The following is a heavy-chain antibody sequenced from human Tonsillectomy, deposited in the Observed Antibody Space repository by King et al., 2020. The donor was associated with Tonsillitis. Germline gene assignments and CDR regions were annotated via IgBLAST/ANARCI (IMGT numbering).Heavy chain of an antibody. V-gene: IGHV3-23*04. CDR3: AKDAYYDFWSDYVHYFSYYMDV. D-gene: IGHD3-3*01. CDR1: GFNFSRYA. J-gene: IGHJ6*03. Sequence: VQLVESGGGLLQPGGSLRLSCAASGFNFSRYAKNWVRQAPGKGLEWVSAVSGSGGSTDYAESVKGRFTISRDNSKNTLYLQMNSLRAGDTAVYYCAKDAYYDFWSDYVHYFSYYMDVWGKGTTVIVSS. CDR2: VSGSGGST.